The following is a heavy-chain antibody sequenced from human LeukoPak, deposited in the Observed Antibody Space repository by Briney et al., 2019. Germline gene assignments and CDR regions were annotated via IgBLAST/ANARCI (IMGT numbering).Heavy chain of an antibody. CDR1: GYTFTSYD. V-gene: IGHV1-8*01. Sequence: GATVKVSCKASGYTFTSYDINRVRQATGQGLEWMGWMNPNSGNTGYAQKFQGRVTMTRNTSISTAYMELSSLRSEDTAVYYCTRVPVGAYYYYYYGMDVWGQGTTVTVSS. CDR2: MNPNSGNT. CDR3: TRVPVGAYYYYYYGMDV. J-gene: IGHJ6*02. D-gene: IGHD1-26*01.